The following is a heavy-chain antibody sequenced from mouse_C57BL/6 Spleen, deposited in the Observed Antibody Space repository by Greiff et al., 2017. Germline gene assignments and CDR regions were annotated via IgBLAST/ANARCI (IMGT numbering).Heavy chain of an antibody. CDR2: IDPENGDT. CDR3: TTPAQATDYFDY. V-gene: IGHV14-4*01. Sequence: EVKLMESGAELVRPGASVKLSCTASGFNIKDDYMHWVKQRPEQGLEWIGWIDPENGDTEYASKFQGKATITADTSSNTAYLQLSSLTSEDTAVYYCTTPAQATDYFDYWGQGTTRTVSS. CDR1: GFNIKDDY. J-gene: IGHJ2*01. D-gene: IGHD3-2*02.